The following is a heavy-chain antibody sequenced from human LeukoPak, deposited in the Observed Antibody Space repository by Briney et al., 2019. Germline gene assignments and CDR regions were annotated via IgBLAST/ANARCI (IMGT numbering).Heavy chain of an antibody. Sequence: SETLSLTCTVSGGSFSIYYWSWIRQPAGKGLEYIGRIYASGSTNYNPSLKSRVTMSVDTSKSQFSLKLSSVTAADTAVYYCAIPREGLRNLRAFDYWGQGTLVTVSS. CDR3: AIPREGLRNLRAFDY. D-gene: IGHD5-12*01. CDR2: IYASGST. J-gene: IGHJ4*02. CDR1: GGSFSIYY. V-gene: IGHV4-4*07.